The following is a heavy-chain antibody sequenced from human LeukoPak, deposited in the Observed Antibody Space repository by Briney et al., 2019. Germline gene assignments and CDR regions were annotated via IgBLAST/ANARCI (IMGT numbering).Heavy chain of an antibody. CDR2: IYSGGST. Sequence: GGSLRLSCAASGFTVSSNYMSWVRQAPGKGLEWVSVIYSGGSTYYADSVKGRFTISRDNAKNSLYLQMNSLRAEDTALYYCAIQGPDSSSSQGYWGQRTLVTVSS. D-gene: IGHD6-13*01. CDR1: GFTVSSNY. V-gene: IGHV3-53*05. CDR3: AIQGPDSSSSQGY. J-gene: IGHJ4*02.